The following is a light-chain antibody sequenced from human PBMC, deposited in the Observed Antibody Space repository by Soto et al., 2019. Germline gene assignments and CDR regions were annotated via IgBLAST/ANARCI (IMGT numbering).Light chain of an antibody. V-gene: IGLV2-14*01. CDR3: SSYKSLSPLV. J-gene: IGLJ1*01. Sequence: SQPVYVSGHPRTSIIVAGSGPWRDVGGYNYVSWYQQHPGKAPKLMIYDVSNRPSGVSNRFSGSKSGNTASLTISGLQAYYYDDSSSSSYKSLSPLVVGPGTNVPV. CDR1: WRDVGGYNY. CDR2: DVS.